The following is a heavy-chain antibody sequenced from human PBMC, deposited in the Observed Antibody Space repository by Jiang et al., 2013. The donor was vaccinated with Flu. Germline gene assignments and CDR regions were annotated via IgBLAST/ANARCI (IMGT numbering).Heavy chain of an antibody. Sequence: SGSGLVKPSETLSLTCTVSGGSIGSSTYYWGWIRQPPGKGLEWIGSIYYSGSTYYNPSLKSRVTISVDTSKNQFSLKLSSVTAADTAVYYCARHRQMGLHDATLNWLDPWGQGTLVTVSS. CDR2: IYYSGST. D-gene: IGHD2-8*01. J-gene: IGHJ5*02. V-gene: IGHV4-39*01. CDR1: GGSIGSSTYY. CDR3: ARHRQMGLHDATLNWLDP.